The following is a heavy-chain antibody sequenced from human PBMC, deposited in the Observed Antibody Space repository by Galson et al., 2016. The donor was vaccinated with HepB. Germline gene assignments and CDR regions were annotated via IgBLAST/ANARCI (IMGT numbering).Heavy chain of an antibody. J-gene: IGHJ4*02. CDR3: VHKEASFDY. Sequence: PALVKPTQTLTLTCTFSGFSVNKYGVGVGWIRQPPGKALEWLALIYWDDDSRYRPSLRNRLNITRDTSKNQVVLRMTNVDPVDTATYYCVHKEASFDYWGQGTLVTVSS. CDR1: GFSVNKYGVG. V-gene: IGHV2-5*02. CDR2: IYWDDDS.